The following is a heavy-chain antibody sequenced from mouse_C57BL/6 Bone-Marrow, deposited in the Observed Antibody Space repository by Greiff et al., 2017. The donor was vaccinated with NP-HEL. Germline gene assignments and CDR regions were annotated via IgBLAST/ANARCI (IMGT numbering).Heavy chain of an antibody. D-gene: IGHD2-4*01. V-gene: IGHV2-5*01. CDR1: GFSLTSYG. CDR3: AKSPHYDYDGGDYYAMDY. CDR2: IWRGGST. J-gene: IGHJ4*01. Sequence: VKLQESGPGLVQPSQSLSITCTVSGFSLTSYGVHWVRQSPGKGLEWLGVIWRGGSTDYNAAFMSRLSITKDNSKSQVFFKMNSLQADDTAIYYCAKSPHYDYDGGDYYAMDYWGQGTSVTVSS.